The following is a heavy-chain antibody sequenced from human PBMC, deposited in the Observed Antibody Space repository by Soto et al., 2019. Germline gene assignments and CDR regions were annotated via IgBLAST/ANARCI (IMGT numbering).Heavy chain of an antibody. D-gene: IGHD2-21*01. J-gene: IGHJ5*02. CDR2: ISGSGGTS. V-gene: IGHV3-23*01. Sequence: GGSLRLSCAASGFTFSHYAMTWVRQGPGKGLEWVSVISGSGGTSYYADSVKGRFTISRDNPKKMLYLQMNSLRGEDTAIYYCAKDSDIVEISTAIGQQLDTWGQGTRLTV. CDR1: GFTFSHYA. CDR3: AKDSDIVEISTAIGQQLDT.